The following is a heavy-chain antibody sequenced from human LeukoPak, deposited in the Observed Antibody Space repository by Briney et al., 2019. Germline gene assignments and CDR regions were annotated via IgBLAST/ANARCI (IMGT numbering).Heavy chain of an antibody. V-gene: IGHV3-15*01. CDR3: TTDDGGIQLWSFDY. CDR2: IKSKTDGGTT. D-gene: IGHD5-18*01. CDR1: GFTFSNAW. J-gene: IGHJ4*02. Sequence: PGGSLRLSCAASGFTFSNAWMSWVRQAPGKGLEWVGRIKSKTDGGTTDYAAPVQGRFTISRDDSKNTLYLQMHSLKTEDTAVYYCTTDDGGIQLWSFDYWGQGTLVTVSS.